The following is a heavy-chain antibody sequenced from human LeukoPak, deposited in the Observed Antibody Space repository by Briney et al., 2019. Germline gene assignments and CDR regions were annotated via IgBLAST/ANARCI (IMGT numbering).Heavy chain of an antibody. Sequence: GSLRLSCAASGFTFSSHVMNWVRQAPGKGLEWVAVVSYDGSNKYYAASVKGRFTISRVNSKNTLYLQLNSLRAEDTAVYYCAKDGGCSSTTCYSPYYFDYWGQGTLVTVSS. CDR1: GFTFSSHV. CDR2: VSYDGSNK. J-gene: IGHJ4*02. V-gene: IGHV3-30*18. D-gene: IGHD2-2*01. CDR3: AKDGGCSSTTCYSPYYFDY.